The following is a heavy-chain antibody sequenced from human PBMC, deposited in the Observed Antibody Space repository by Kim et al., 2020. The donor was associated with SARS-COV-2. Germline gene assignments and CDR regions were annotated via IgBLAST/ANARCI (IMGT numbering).Heavy chain of an antibody. CDR2: ISYSSANI. J-gene: IGHJ4*02. CDR1: GFTFSSYN. D-gene: IGHD6-19*01. V-gene: IGHV3-21*01. Sequence: GGSLRLSCEASGFTFSSYNMNWVRQAPGKGLEWVSSISYSSANIFYADSVKGRFTISRDNARSSMSLQMNSLRAEDTAVYYCARDLVAGTYYLDSRGQG. CDR3: ARDLVAGTYYLDS.